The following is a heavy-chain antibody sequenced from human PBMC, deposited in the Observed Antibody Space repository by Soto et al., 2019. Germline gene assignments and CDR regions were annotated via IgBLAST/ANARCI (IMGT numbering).Heavy chain of an antibody. D-gene: IGHD5-12*01. V-gene: IGHV1-69*13. CDR2: IIPSCGTA. CDR1: GYTFSNYY. J-gene: IGHJ3*02. Sequence: ASVQVYCKASGYTFSNYYIHWVRQAPGQGLEWLGGIIPSCGTADYAQTFQGRVTITADESTSTAYMELSSLRSEDTAVYYCAREISSTNAFDIWGQGTMVTVSS. CDR3: AREISSTNAFDI.